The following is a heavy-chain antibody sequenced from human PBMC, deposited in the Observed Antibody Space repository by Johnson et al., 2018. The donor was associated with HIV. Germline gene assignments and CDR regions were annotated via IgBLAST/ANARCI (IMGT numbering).Heavy chain of an antibody. CDR1: GFTFSDYY. CDR3: ARDPTWGAYDI. V-gene: IGHV3-11*01. D-gene: IGHD1-26*01. Sequence: QVQVVESGGGVVQPGGSLRLSCAASGFTFSDYYMSWIRQAPGKGLAWVSYISSSDSTISYADSVKGRFTISRDNAKNALYLQMSSLRAEDTAVYYCARDPTWGAYDIWGQGTMVTVSS. J-gene: IGHJ3*02. CDR2: ISSSDSTI.